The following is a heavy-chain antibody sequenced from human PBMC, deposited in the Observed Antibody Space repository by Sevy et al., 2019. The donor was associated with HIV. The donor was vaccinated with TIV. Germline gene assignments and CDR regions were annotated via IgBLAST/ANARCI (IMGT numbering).Heavy chain of an antibody. Sequence: GGSLRLSCTGSGFSFSYYGIHWVRQAPGRGLEWIGLISSNGDNDLYANSVRGRFTISRDNSMNILYLQMTSLTPDDTAVYYCARGPEWELTSFLSHWGQGTLVTVSS. CDR1: GFSFSYYG. J-gene: IGHJ4*02. V-gene: IGHV3-30*03. CDR3: ARGPEWELTSFLSH. CDR2: ISSNGDND. D-gene: IGHD1-26*01.